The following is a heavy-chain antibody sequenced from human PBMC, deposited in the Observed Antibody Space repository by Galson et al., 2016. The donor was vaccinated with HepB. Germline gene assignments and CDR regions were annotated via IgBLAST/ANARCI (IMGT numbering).Heavy chain of an antibody. J-gene: IGHJ4*02. CDR2: INTGVST. V-gene: IGHV3-53*01. CDR3: ARGFRFGVVTGYYFDY. Sequence: SLRLSCAASGFTVRTNYMSWVRQAPGKGLEWVSTINTGVSTYYADSVKGRFTISRDNSKNTVYLQMNSLRAEDTAVYYCARGFRFGVVTGYYFDYWGQGVLVTVSS. D-gene: IGHD3-3*01. CDR1: GFTVRTNY.